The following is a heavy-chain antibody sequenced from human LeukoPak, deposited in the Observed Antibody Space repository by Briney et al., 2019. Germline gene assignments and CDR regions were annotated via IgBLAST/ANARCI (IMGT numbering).Heavy chain of an antibody. D-gene: IGHD6-13*01. J-gene: IGHJ4*02. V-gene: IGHV4-31*03. CDR3: ATTPRYSSSWYYFDY. CDR1: GGSISSGGYY. CDR2: IYYSGST. Sequence: PSETLSLTCTVSGGSISSGGYYWSWIRQHPGKGLEWIGYIYYSGSTYYNPSLKSRVTISVDTSKNQFSLKLSSVTAADTAVYYCATTPRYSSSWYYFDYWGQGTLVTVSS.